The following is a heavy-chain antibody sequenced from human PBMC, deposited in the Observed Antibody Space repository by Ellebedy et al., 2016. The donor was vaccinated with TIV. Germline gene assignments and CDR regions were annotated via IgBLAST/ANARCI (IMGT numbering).Heavy chain of an antibody. V-gene: IGHV1-2*04. CDR2: INPNSGGT. CDR1: GYTFTGYY. Sequence: ASVKVSCKASGYTFTGYYMHWVRQAPGQGLEWMGWINPNSGGTNYAQKFQGWVTMTRDTSISTAYMELSRLRSDDTAVYYCARDGMTTVTTWPPTAFDYWGQGTLVTVSS. CDR3: ARDGMTTVTTWPPTAFDY. D-gene: IGHD4-17*01. J-gene: IGHJ4*02.